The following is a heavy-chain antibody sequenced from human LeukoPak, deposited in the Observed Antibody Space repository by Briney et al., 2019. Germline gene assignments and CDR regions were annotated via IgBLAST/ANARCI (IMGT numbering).Heavy chain of an antibody. D-gene: IGHD4-17*01. CDR2: ISSSSGNI. V-gene: IGHV3-48*01. J-gene: IGHJ4*02. CDR3: ARAQQRDVTSPFELDY. CDR1: GGSIGRSSYY. Sequence: PSETLSLTCTVSGGSIGRSSYYWGWIRQPPGKGLEWISYISSSSGNIYYADSVKGRFTISRDNAENSLYLQMNSLRAEDSAIYYCARAQQRDVTSPFELDYWGQGTLVAVSS.